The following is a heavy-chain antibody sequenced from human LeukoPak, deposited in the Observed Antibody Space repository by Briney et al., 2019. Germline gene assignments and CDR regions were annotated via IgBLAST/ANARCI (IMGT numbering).Heavy chain of an antibody. CDR2: ISWNSGSI. V-gene: IGHV3-9*01. CDR1: GFTFSSYA. J-gene: IGHJ4*02. D-gene: IGHD2-21*01. CDR3: AKDNDGNTLGDFDY. Sequence: QPGGSLRLSCAASGFTFSSYAMTWVRQGPGKGLEWVSGISWNSGSIGYADSVKGRFTISRDNAKNSLYLQMNSLRAEDTALYYCAKDNDGNTLGDFDYWGQGTLVTVSS.